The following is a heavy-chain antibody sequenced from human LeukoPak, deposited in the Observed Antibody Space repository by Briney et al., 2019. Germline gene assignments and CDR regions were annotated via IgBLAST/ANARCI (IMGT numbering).Heavy chain of an antibody. D-gene: IGHD5-18*01. CDR3: ASGGGGYSYGYLDY. J-gene: IGHJ4*02. V-gene: IGHV4-59*01. CDR2: IYYSGST. Sequence: SETLSLTCTVSGGSISSYYWSWIRQPPGKGLEWFGYIYYSGSTNYNPSLKSRVTISVDTSKNQFSLKLSSVTAADTAVYYCASGGGGYSYGYLDYWGQGTLVTVSS. CDR1: GGSISSYY.